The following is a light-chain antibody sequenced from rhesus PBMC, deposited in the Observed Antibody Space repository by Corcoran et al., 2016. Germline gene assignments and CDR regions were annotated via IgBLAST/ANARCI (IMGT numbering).Light chain of an antibody. CDR3: EQTIAFPRT. CDR1: QSLLHSNGNTY. J-gene: IGKJ1*01. V-gene: IGKV2-72*01. CDR2: GGS. Sequence: DIVMTQTPLSLPITPGEPASISCRSSQSLLHSNGNTYLHWYLQKPRQSPQLLICGGSKRASDVPDRLSGSGAGTDFTLKISKVEAEDVGDYYCEQTIAFPRTFGQGTKVEFK.